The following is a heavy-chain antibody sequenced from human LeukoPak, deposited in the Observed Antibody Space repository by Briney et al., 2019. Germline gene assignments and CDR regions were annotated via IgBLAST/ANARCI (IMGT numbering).Heavy chain of an antibody. V-gene: IGHV3-48*03. CDR3: ATGEASCGGDCYSGYDY. Sequence: GGSLRLSCAASGFTFSSYEMNWVRQAPGKGLEWVSYISSSGSTIYYADSVKGRFTISRDNAKNSLYLQMNSLRADDTAVYYCATGEASCGGDCYSGYDYWGQGTLVTVSS. J-gene: IGHJ4*02. CDR1: GFTFSSYE. CDR2: ISSSGSTI. D-gene: IGHD2-21*02.